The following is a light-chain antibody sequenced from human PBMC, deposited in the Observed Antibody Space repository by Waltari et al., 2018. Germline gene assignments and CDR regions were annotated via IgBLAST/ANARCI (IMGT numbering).Light chain of an antibody. CDR3: QHYVRLPAT. Sequence: EIVLTQSPGTLSLSPGERATLSCRASQSVSRTLAWYQQKPGQAPKLLIYGASIRATGIPDRCDGSGSGTDFSLTISSLEPEDFAIYFCQHYVRLPATFGQGTKVEIK. CDR2: GAS. V-gene: IGKV3-20*01. J-gene: IGKJ1*01. CDR1: QSVSRT.